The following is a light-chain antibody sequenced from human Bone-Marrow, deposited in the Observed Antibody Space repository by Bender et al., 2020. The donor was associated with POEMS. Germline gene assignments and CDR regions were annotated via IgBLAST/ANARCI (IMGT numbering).Light chain of an antibody. Sequence: QSVLTQPPSASGTPGQRVTISCSGGSSNIGAHAVNWYQQHPGKAPKLMIYEGNKRPSGISNRFSGSKSGNTASLTISGLQAEDEADYYCCSYAGNTSYVFETGTKVTVL. CDR1: SSNIGAHA. J-gene: IGLJ1*01. CDR2: EGN. V-gene: IGLV2-23*01. CDR3: CSYAGNTSYV.